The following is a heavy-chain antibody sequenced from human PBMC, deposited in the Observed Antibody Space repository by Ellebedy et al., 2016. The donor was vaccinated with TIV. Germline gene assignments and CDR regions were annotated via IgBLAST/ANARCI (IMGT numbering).Heavy chain of an antibody. V-gene: IGHV3-30*18. CDR2: ISYDGSNK. Sequence: GESLKISCAASGFTFSSYGMHWVRQAPGKGLEWVAVISYDGSNKYYTDSVKGRFTISRDNSKNTLYLQMNSLRAEDTAVYYCAKDRGDGYNYSYWGQGTLVTVSS. J-gene: IGHJ4*02. CDR1: GFTFSSYG. CDR3: AKDRGDGYNYSY. D-gene: IGHD5-24*01.